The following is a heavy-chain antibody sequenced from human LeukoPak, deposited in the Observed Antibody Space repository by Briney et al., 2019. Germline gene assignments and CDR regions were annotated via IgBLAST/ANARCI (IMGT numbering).Heavy chain of an antibody. CDR1: GGSFSGYY. V-gene: IGHV4-34*01. J-gene: IGHJ4*02. CDR3: ASGLPRSFDY. D-gene: IGHD2-15*01. CDR2: INHSGST. Sequence: PSETLSLTCAVYGGSFSGYYWSWIRQPPGKGLGWIGEINHSGSTNYNPSLKSRVTISVDTSKNQFSLKLSSVTAADTAVYYCASGLPRSFDYWGQGTLVTVSS.